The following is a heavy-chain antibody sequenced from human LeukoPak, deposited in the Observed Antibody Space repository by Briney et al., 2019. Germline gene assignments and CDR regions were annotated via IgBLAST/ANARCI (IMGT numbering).Heavy chain of an antibody. D-gene: IGHD1-14*01. Sequence: SETLSLTCTVSGGSISSYYWSWIRQPPGKGLEWVGYIYYSGSAYYNPSLKSRVTISVDTSKNQFSLKLSSVTAADTAVYYCARGSRIAGWFDPWGQGTLVTVSS. CDR3: ARGSRIAGWFDP. V-gene: IGHV4-59*12. CDR2: IYYSGSA. J-gene: IGHJ5*02. CDR1: GGSISSYY.